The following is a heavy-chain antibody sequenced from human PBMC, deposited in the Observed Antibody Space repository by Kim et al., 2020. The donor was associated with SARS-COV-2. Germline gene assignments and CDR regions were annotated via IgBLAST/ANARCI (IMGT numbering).Heavy chain of an antibody. D-gene: IGHD3-10*01. J-gene: IGHJ4*02. CDR1: GYTFSNYA. V-gene: IGHV1-3*01. Sequence: ASVKVSCKASGYTFSNYAIHWVRQAPGQRLEWMGWSNAGTGYTKYSQNFQGRVTITRDTSASTAYMELSSLTSEDTAVYYCARDFGSGMAYNHRLDYWGQGTLLTVSS. CDR2: SNAGTGYT. CDR3: ARDFGSGMAYNHRLDY.